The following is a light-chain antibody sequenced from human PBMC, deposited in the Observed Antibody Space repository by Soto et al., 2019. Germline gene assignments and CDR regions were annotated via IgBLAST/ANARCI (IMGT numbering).Light chain of an antibody. V-gene: IGKV1-39*01. J-gene: IGKJ2*01. CDR3: QQSYSAPYT. CDR1: QSIYSS. Sequence: DIQMTQSPSSLSASVGDRVTITCRASQSIYSSLNWYHQKPGKAPKRLIYAASNLQSGVPSRFSGSGSGTDFTLSISSLQPEDFATYYCQQSYSAPYTCGQGTKLEI. CDR2: AAS.